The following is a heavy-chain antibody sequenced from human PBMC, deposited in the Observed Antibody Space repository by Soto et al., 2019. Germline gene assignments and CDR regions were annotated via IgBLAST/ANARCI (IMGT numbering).Heavy chain of an antibody. CDR1: GFTFSSHV. CDR3: AKDSWFGERPWFDP. V-gene: IGHV3-23*01. J-gene: IGHJ5*02. Sequence: GGSLRLSCAASGFTFSSHVMSLVRQAPGKGLEWVSAISGSSGSIYYADAVKGRFTISRDNSKNTLYLQMNSLRAEDTAVYYCAKDSWFGERPWFDPWGQGTVVTVSS. CDR2: ISGSSGSI. D-gene: IGHD3-10*01.